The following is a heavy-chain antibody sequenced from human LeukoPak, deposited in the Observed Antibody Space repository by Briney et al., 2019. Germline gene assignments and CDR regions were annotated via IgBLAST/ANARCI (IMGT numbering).Heavy chain of an antibody. CDR1: GGSISSDDYC. V-gene: IGHV4-31*03. D-gene: IGHD6-19*01. J-gene: IGHJ4*02. Sequence: SETLSLTCSVSGGSISSDDYCWNWIRQHPGKGLEWIGYIYYSGSTYYNPSLKSRVTISVDTSKNQFSLKLSSVTAADTAVYYCAREAVAGTWIDYWGQGTLVTVSS. CDR2: IYYSGST. CDR3: AREAVAGTWIDY.